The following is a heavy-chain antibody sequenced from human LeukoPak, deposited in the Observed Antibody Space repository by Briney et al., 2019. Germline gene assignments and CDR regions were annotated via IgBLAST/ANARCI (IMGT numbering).Heavy chain of an antibody. Sequence: ASVKVSCKASGYTFTGYYMHWVRQAPGQGLEWMGWINPNSGGTNYAQKFQGRVTMTRDTSISTAYMELSRLRSDDTAVYYCASFPEGSGSYCSFDYWGQGTLVTVSS. CDR2: INPNSGGT. CDR3: ASFPEGSGSYCSFDY. CDR1: GYTFTGYY. J-gene: IGHJ4*02. D-gene: IGHD1-26*01. V-gene: IGHV1-2*02.